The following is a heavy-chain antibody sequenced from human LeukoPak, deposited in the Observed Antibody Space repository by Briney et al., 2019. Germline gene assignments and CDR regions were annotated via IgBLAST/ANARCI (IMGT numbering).Heavy chain of an antibody. D-gene: IGHD6-13*01. Sequence: ASVKVPYKASGYAFTSYDINWVRHGPGQGHEWMGWMNPNSGNTGYAQKFQGRVTMTRNTSISTAYMELSSLRAEDTAVYYCARWGKQQRVSDDFDFWGQGTMVTVSS. V-gene: IGHV1-8*01. CDR3: ARWGKQQRVSDDFDF. CDR2: MNPNSGNT. J-gene: IGHJ3*01. CDR1: GYAFTSYD.